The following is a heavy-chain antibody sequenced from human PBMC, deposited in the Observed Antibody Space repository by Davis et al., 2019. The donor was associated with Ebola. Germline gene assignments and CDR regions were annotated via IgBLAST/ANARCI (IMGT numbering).Heavy chain of an antibody. CDR2: ISYDGSNK. Sequence: GGSLRLSCAASGFTFSSYGMHWVRQAPGKGLEWVAVISYDGSNKYYADSVKGRFTISRDNSKNTLYLQMNSLRAEDTAVYYCAKDYSSGFFAAFDYWGQGTLVTVSS. J-gene: IGHJ4*02. CDR3: AKDYSSGFFAAFDY. D-gene: IGHD6-19*01. V-gene: IGHV3-30*18. CDR1: GFTFSSYG.